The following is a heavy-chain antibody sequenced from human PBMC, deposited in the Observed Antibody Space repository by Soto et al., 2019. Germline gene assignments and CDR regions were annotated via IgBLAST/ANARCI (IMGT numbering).Heavy chain of an antibody. CDR2: IYYSGST. J-gene: IGHJ6*02. CDR3: ASIAFGYYGMDV. CDR1: GGSISSYY. V-gene: IGHV4-59*01. Sequence: PSETLSLTCTVSGGSISSYYWSWIRQPPGKGLEWIGYIYYSGSTNYNPSLKSRVTISVDTSKNQFSLKLSSVTAADTAVYYCASIAFGYYGMDVWGQGTTVTVSS. D-gene: IGHD3-10*01.